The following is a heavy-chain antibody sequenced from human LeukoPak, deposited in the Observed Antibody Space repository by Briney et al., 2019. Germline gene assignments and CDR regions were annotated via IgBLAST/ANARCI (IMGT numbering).Heavy chain of an antibody. Sequence: ASVKVSFKASGYTFTSYGISWVRRPPGQGLEGMGWISASIGNKNYAQKLQGRVTMTTDTSTSTAYMELRSLRSDDTAVYYCARESAGYCSGGSCYNYYYYYMDVWGKGTTVTVSS. J-gene: IGHJ6*03. CDR3: ARESAGYCSGGSCYNYYYYYMDV. V-gene: IGHV1-18*01. CDR2: ISASIGNK. D-gene: IGHD2-15*01. CDR1: GYTFTSYG.